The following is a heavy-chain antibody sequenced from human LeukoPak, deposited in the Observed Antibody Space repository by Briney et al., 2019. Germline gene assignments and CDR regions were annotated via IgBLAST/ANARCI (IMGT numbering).Heavy chain of an antibody. J-gene: IGHJ4*02. V-gene: IGHV3-33*08. D-gene: IGHD2-15*01. CDR2: IWYDGSNK. CDR3: ATDRATQYFDY. Sequence: SLRLSCAASGFTVSSNYMNWVRQAPGKGLEWVAFIWYDGSNKYYADSVKGRFTISRDNSRNTLFLQMNSLRAEDTAVYYCATDRATQYFDYWGQGTLVSVSS. CDR1: GFTVSSNY.